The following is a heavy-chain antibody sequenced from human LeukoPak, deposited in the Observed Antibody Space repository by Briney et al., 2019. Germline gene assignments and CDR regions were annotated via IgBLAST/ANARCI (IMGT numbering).Heavy chain of an antibody. CDR1: GFTFDDYG. D-gene: IGHD7-27*01. CDR2: INWNGGST. Sequence: GGSLRLSCAASGFTFDDYGMSWVRQAPGKGLEWVSGINWNGGSTGYADSVKGRFTISRDNAKNSLYLQMNSLRAEDTALYHCARPSGWDKLGLYAFDIWGQGTMVTVSS. V-gene: IGHV3-20*01. J-gene: IGHJ3*02. CDR3: ARPSGWDKLGLYAFDI.